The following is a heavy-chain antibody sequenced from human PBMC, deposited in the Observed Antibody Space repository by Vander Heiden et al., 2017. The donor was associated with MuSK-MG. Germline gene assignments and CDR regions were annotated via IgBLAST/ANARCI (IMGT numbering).Heavy chain of an antibody. CDR3: ARGDYYDTSGYGDAFDI. J-gene: IGHJ3*02. CDR1: GGSFSGYY. CDR2: INHGGRT. Sequence: QVRLQQWGAGLLKPSETLSLTCAIYGGSFSGYYWSWIRQPPGKGLEWIGEINHGGRTNYNPSLKRRVTVSSDTSKNQFSLSVGSVTAADTAVYYCARGDYYDTSGYGDAFDIWGRGTMVTVYS. V-gene: IGHV4-34*01. D-gene: IGHD3-22*01.